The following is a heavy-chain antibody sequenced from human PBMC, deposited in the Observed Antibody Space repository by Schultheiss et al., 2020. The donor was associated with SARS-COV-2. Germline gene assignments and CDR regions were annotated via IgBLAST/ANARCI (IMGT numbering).Heavy chain of an antibody. CDR2: ISYDGSNK. CDR1: GFDFSGYG. V-gene: IGHV3-30*03. D-gene: IGHD3-16*01. Sequence: GESLKISCAASGFDFSGYGMHWVRQAPGKGLEWVAVISYDGSNKYYADSVKGRFTISRDNSKNTLYLQMNSLRAEDTAVYYCARGAHLNYFDYWGQGTLVTVSS. CDR3: ARGAHLNYFDY. J-gene: IGHJ4*02.